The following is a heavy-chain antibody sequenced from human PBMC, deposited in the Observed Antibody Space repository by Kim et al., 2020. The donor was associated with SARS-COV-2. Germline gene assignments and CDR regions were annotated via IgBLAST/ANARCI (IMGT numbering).Heavy chain of an antibody. D-gene: IGHD3-10*01. V-gene: IGHV1-18*01. J-gene: IGHJ3*02. Sequence: TNDAQKVQSRVTKTADTSTSTAYMELRSLRSDDTAVYYCASSRGSDAFDIWGQGTMVTVSS. CDR2: T. CDR3: ASSRGSDAFDI.